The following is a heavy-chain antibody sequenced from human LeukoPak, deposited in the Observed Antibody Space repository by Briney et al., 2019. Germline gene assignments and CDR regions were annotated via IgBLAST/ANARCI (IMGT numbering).Heavy chain of an antibody. CDR2: IYHSGST. V-gene: IGHV4-59*01. CDR1: GGSISSYY. CDR3: ARHSYAHFDY. J-gene: IGHJ4*02. Sequence: SETLSLTCTVSGGSISSYYWSWIRQPPGKGLEWIGYIYHSGSTNYNPSLKSRVTISVDTSKNQFSLKLSSVTAADTAVHFCARHSYAHFDYWGQGTLVTVSS. D-gene: IGHD5-18*01.